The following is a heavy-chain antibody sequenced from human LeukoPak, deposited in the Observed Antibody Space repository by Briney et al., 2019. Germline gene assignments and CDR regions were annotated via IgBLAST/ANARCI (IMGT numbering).Heavy chain of an antibody. CDR1: GYTFTGYY. J-gene: IGHJ3*02. D-gene: IGHD1-26*01. V-gene: IGHV1-2*06. CDR3: ARLNRELLTNDAFDI. CDR2: INPNSGGT. Sequence: ASVKVSCKASGYTFTGYYMHWVRQAPGQGLEWMGRINPNSGGTNYAQKFQGRVTMTRDTSISTAYMELSRLRSDDTAVYYCARLNRELLTNDAFDIWGQGTMVTVSS.